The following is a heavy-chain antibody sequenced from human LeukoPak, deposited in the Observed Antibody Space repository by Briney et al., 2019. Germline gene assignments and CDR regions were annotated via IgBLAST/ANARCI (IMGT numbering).Heavy chain of an antibody. CDR3: ALTSFNYDFWSGYLFDY. CDR1: GGSISSYY. V-gene: IGHV4-59*12. D-gene: IGHD3-3*01. J-gene: IGHJ4*02. Sequence: SETLSLTCTVSGGSISSYYWSWIRQPPGKGLEWIGYIYYSGSTNYNPSLKSRVTISVDTSKNQFSLKLSSVTAADTAVYYCALTSFNYDFWSGYLFDYWGQGTLVTVSS. CDR2: IYYSGST.